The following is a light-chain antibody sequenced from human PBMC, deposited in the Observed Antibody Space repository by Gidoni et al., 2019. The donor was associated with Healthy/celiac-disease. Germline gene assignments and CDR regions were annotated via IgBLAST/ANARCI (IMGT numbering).Light chain of an antibody. V-gene: IGLV1-47*01. Sequence: QSVLTPPPSASGTPGQRVTISWSGSSSNIGSNYVYWYQQLPGTAPKLLIYRNNQRPSGVPDRFSGSESGTSASLAISGLRSEDEADYYCAAWDDSLSGWVFGGGTKLTVL. CDR2: RNN. CDR3: AAWDDSLSGWV. J-gene: IGLJ3*02. CDR1: SSNIGSNY.